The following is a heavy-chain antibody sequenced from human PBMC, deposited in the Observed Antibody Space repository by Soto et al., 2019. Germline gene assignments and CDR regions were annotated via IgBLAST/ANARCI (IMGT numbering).Heavy chain of an antibody. D-gene: IGHD3-22*01. CDR3: ARGGIWYDSSGYGS. V-gene: IGHV4-39*07. Sequence: QLQLQESGPGLVKPSETLSLTCTVSGGSISSSSYYWGWIRQPPGKGLEWIGSIYYSGSTYYDPSLKSRVTISVDTSKNQFSLKLSSVTAADTAVYYCARGGIWYDSSGYGSWGQGTLVTVSS. J-gene: IGHJ5*02. CDR2: IYYSGST. CDR1: GGSISSSSYY.